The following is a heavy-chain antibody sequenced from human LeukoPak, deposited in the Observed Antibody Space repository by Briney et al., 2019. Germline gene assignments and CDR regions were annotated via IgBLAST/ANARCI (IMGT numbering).Heavy chain of an antibody. J-gene: IGHJ4*02. D-gene: IGHD3-22*01. CDR1: GVMFSTYA. V-gene: IGHV3-23*01. CDR2: ISGSGDAT. Sequence: GGSLRLTCAASGVMFSTYAMTWARQAPGKGLEWVSSISGSGDATYYADSVNGRFIISRANSKNSLYLQMNSLRAEDTAVYYCARWRSYSDSSGYYDYFDYWGQGNQVTVSS. CDR3: ARWRSYSDSSGYYDYFDY.